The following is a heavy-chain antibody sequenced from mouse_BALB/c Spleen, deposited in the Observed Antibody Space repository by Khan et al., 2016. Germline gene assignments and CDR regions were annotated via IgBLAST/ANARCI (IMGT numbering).Heavy chain of an antibody. V-gene: IGHV3-2*02. CDR3: ARGDYDGTYYGMDY. CDR2: ITYSGST. D-gene: IGHD2-4*01. J-gene: IGHJ4*01. Sequence: EVKLEESGPGLVKPSQSLSLTCTVTGYSITNDYAWNWIRQFPGNKLEWMGYITYSGSTSFNPSLKSRISITRDTSKNQFFLQLNSVTTEDTATYYCARGDYDGTYYGMDYCGQGTSVTVSS. CDR1: GYSITNDYA.